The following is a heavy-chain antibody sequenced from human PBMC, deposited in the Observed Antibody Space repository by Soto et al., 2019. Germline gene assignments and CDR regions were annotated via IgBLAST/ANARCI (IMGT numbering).Heavy chain of an antibody. CDR2: ISSSSSYT. V-gene: IGHV3-11*06. CDR3: ARDFSSIAVAGTILDYYYGMEV. CDR1: VFTFSDYY. D-gene: IGHD6-19*01. Sequence: SLRLSCAASVFTFSDYYMSWIRHAPGKGLEWVSYISSSSSYTNYADSVKGRFTISRDNAKNSLYLQMNSLRAEDTAVYYCARDFSSIAVAGTILDYYYGMEVWGQGTTVTVSS. J-gene: IGHJ6*01.